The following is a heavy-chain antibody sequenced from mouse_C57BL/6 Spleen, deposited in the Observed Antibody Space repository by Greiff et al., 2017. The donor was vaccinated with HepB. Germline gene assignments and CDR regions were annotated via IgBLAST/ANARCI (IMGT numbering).Heavy chain of an antibody. V-gene: IGHV1-12*01. CDR1: GYTFTSYN. CDR3: ARGSQYYGSSYEGYFDV. D-gene: IGHD1-1*01. J-gene: IGHJ1*03. CDR2: IYPGNGDT. Sequence: LQQSGAELVRPGASVKMSCKASGYTFTSYNMHWVKQTPRQGLEWIGAIYPGNGDTSYNQKFKGKATLTVDKSSSTAYMQLSSLTSEDSAVYFCARGSQYYGSSYEGYFDVWGTGTTVTVSS.